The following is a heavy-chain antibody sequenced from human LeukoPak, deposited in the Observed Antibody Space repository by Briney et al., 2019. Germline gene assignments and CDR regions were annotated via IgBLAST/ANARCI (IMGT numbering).Heavy chain of an antibody. D-gene: IGHD3-16*01. CDR3: ARGPIYLWLYNGMDV. Sequence: GGYLRLSCTGSGFTFGDHAMSWVRQAPAKGLEWVGFIRSKAYGGTTEYAASVKGRFNISREDSKIIAYLQMSSLKIEDTAVYYCARGPIYLWLYNGMDVWGQGTTVTVSS. V-gene: IGHV3-49*04. J-gene: IGHJ6*02. CDR1: GFTFGDHA. CDR2: IRSKAYGGTT.